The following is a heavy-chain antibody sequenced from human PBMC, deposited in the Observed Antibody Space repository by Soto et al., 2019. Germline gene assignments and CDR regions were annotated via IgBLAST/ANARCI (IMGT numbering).Heavy chain of an antibody. CDR3: ARWGNYGSGSFPLSYYHYGMAV. V-gene: IGHV1-18*01. D-gene: IGHD3-10*01. CDR2: ISGYNANT. J-gene: IGHJ6*02. CDR1: GYTFNSFG. Sequence: GASVKVSCKGSGYTFNSFGITWVRQAPGQGLEWMGWISGYNANTKYAQKFQGRVTMTTDTSTSTAYMELRSLRSDDTAVYYCARWGNYGSGSFPLSYYHYGMAVWGQGITVTVSS.